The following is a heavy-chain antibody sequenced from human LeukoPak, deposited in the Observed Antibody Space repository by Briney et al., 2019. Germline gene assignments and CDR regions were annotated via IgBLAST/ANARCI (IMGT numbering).Heavy chain of an antibody. V-gene: IGHV3-15*01. CDR2: IKSKSDGGTT. CDR1: GFTFSNAW. Sequence: GGSLRLSCAASGFTFSNAWMSWVRQAPGKGLEWVGHIKSKSDGGTTDYAAPVKDRFTISRDDSKNTLYLQMNSLKTEDTAVYYCTTATTVPSGGFDCWGQGTLVIVSS. D-gene: IGHD4-17*01. CDR3: TTATTVPSGGFDC. J-gene: IGHJ4*02.